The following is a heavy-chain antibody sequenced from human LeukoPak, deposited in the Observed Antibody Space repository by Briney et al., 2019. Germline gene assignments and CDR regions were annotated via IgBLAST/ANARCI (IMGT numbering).Heavy chain of an antibody. CDR2: ISGSGGST. CDR3: ARDYGQLFFDY. D-gene: IGHD6-13*01. CDR1: RFQFSSYA. Sequence: GGSLRLSCVASRFQFSSYAMSWVRQAPGKGLEWVSVISGSGGSTYYADSVKGRFTISRDNSKNTLYLQMNSLRAEDTAVYYCARDYGQLFFDYWGQGTLVTVSS. J-gene: IGHJ4*02. V-gene: IGHV3-23*01.